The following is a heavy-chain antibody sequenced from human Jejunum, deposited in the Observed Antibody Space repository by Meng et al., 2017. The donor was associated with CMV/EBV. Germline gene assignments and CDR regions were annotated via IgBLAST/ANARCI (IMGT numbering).Heavy chain of an antibody. D-gene: IGHD2-8*01. CDR1: GFTLSSYG. Sequence: LSLTCAASGFTLSSYGIHWVRQAPGKGLEWVTYADSVKGRFTISRDISKNTLFLQMNSLRAEDTAVYYCAKEGVGGHFDYWGQGTLVTVSS. V-gene: IGHV3-30*02. CDR3: AKEGVGGHFDY. J-gene: IGHJ4*02.